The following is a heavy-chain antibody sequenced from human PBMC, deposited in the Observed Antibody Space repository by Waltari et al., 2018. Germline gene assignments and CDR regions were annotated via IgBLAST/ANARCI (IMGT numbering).Heavy chain of an antibody. CDR1: GGTFRSYA. CDR2: IIPIFGTA. D-gene: IGHD3-22*01. CDR3: ARDPHDYYDSSGYYPHFDY. Sequence: QVQLVQSGAEVKKPGSSVKVSCKASGGTFRSYAISWVRQAPGPGLEWMGGIIPIFGTANYAQKFQGRVTITADESTSTAYMELSSLRSEDTAVYYCARDPHDYYDSSGYYPHFDYWGQGTLVTVSS. J-gene: IGHJ4*02. V-gene: IGHV1-69*01.